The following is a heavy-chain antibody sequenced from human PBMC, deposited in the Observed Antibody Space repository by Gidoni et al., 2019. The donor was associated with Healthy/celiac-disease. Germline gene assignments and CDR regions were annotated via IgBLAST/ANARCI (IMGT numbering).Heavy chain of an antibody. D-gene: IGHD6-6*01. V-gene: IGHV3-48*02. J-gene: IGHJ4*02. Sequence: EVQLVESGGGLVQPGGSLRLSCAASGFTFSSYSMNWVRQAPGKGLEWVSYISSSSSTIYYADSVKGRFTISRDNAKNSLYLQMNSLRDEDTAVYYCARDRSIGYSSSSEFDYWGQGTLVTVSS. CDR2: ISSSSSTI. CDR3: ARDRSIGYSSSSEFDY. CDR1: GFTFSSYS.